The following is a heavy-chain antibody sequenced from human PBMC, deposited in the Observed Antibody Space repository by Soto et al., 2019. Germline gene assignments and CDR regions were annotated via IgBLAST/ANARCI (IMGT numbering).Heavy chain of an antibody. Sequence: QVQLVQSGAEVKKPGASVKVSCKASGYTFTGYYMHWVRQAPGQGLEWMGWINPQTGGTNYAQKLQAWVTMTRDTTFSTAYMDLRSLRSDDTVVYYFARGISSVMDVWGQWTTVTVSS. CDR1: GYTFTGYY. J-gene: IGHJ6*02. CDR3: ARGISSVMDV. D-gene: IGHD2-2*01. CDR2: INPQTGGT. V-gene: IGHV1-2*04.